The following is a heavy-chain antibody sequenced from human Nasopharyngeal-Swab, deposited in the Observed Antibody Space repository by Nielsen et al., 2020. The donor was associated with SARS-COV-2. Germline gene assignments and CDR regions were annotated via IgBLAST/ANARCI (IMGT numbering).Heavy chain of an antibody. D-gene: IGHD2-2*01. CDR1: GFTFSYYS. J-gene: IGHJ3*02. CDR3: ARGPLGGYCSSTSCYSGAFDI. CDR2: INSDGSST. Sequence: GESLKISCAASGFTFSYYSMSWVRQAPGKGLVWVSRINSDGSSTSYADSVKGRFTISRDNAKNTLYLQMNSLRAEDTAVYYCARGPLGGYCSSTSCYSGAFDIWGQGTMVTVSS. V-gene: IGHV3-74*01.